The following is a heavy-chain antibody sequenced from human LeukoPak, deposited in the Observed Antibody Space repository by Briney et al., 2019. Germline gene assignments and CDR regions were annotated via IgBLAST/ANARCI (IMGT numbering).Heavy chain of an antibody. V-gene: IGHV3-7*03. Sequence: GGSLRLSCAASGLTFRSYAMSWVRQAPGKGLEWVANIKKDGSEKYYVDSVKGRFTISRDNSKNSLYLQMNSLRAEDTALYYCAKDMGYSGYDDAFDIWGQGTMVTVSS. J-gene: IGHJ3*02. CDR3: AKDMGYSGYDDAFDI. CDR2: IKKDGSEK. D-gene: IGHD5-12*01. CDR1: GLTFRSYA.